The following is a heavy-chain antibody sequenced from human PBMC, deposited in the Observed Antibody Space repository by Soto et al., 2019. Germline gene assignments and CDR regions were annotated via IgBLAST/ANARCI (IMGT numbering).Heavy chain of an antibody. J-gene: IGHJ6*02. Sequence: PGGSLRLSCAASGFTFSSYGMHWVRQAPGKGLEWVAVIWYDGSNKYYADSVKGRFTISRDNSRNTLYLQMNSLRAEDTAVYYCARDTAQGMVRICYGMDVWGQGTTVTVSS. CDR2: IWYDGSNK. CDR3: ARDTAQGMVRICYGMDV. D-gene: IGHD3-10*01. CDR1: GFTFSSYG. V-gene: IGHV3-33*01.